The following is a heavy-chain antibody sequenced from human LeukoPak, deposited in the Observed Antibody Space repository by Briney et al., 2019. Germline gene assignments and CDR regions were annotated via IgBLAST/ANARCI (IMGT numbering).Heavy chain of an antibody. CDR3: AKRGVVIRVILVGFHKEAYYFDS. J-gene: IGHJ4*02. CDR1: GFTVSSNY. CDR2: ISDSGGST. D-gene: IGHD3-22*01. V-gene: IGHV3-23*01. Sequence: GGSLRLSCAASGFTVSSNYMSWVRQAPGKGLEWVAGISDSGGSTNYADSVKGRFTISRDNPKNTLYLQMNSLRAEDTAVYFCAKRGVVIRVILVGFHKEAYYFDSWGQGALVTASS.